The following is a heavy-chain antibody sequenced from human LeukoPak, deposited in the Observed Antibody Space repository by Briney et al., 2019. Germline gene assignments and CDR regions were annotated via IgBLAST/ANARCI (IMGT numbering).Heavy chain of an antibody. Sequence: SETLSLTCTVSGGSVSTYDLTWIRQPPGKGLEWIGYIYYSGSTNYNPSLKSRVTISVDTSKNQFSLKLSSVTAADTAVYYCAIYSYGLGLSFDYWGQGTLVTVSS. CDR2: IYYSGST. D-gene: IGHD5-18*01. CDR3: AIYSYGLGLSFDY. J-gene: IGHJ4*02. CDR1: GGSVSTYD. V-gene: IGHV4-59*02.